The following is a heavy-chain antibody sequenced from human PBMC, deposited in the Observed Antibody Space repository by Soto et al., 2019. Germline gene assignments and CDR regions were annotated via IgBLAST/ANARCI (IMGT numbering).Heavy chain of an antibody. J-gene: IGHJ5*02. V-gene: IGHV4-59*08. Sequence: SETLSLTCTVSGGSISSYYWTWIRQPPGKGLEWIGYMYYSGNTKYNPSLESRVTISVDASKNQFSLNLKSVTAADTAVYYCAKQGGKYGIRSFDPWGQGTLVTVSS. CDR3: AKQGGKYGIRSFDP. CDR2: MYYSGNT. CDR1: GGSISSYY. D-gene: IGHD1-1*01.